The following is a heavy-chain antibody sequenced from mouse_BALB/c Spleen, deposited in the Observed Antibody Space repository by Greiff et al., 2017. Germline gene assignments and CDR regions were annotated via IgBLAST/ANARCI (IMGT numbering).Heavy chain of an antibody. CDR1: GFTFNTYA. J-gene: IGHJ3*01. CDR3: SGTGAY. CDR2: IRSKSNNYAT. Sequence: EVKVEESGGGLVQPKGSLKLSCAASGFTFNTYAMNWVRQAPGKGLEWVARIRSKSNNYATYYADSVKDRFTISRDDSQSMLYLQMNNLKTEDTAMYYCSGTGAYWGQGTLVTVSA. V-gene: IGHV10-1*02. D-gene: IGHD3-3*01.